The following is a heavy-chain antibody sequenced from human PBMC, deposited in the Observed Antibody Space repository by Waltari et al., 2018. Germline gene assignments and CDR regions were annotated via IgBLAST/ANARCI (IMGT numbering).Heavy chain of an antibody. CDR3: AISNPHIVARPGDYYYYMDV. Sequence: QVQLVQSGAEVKKPGASVNLSCKASGFTFATYFIHWVRQAPGQGLEWVGIINASCGTKTYAHKFQGRVTMTWDTSTRTVYMELSSLRSEDTAVYYCAISNPHIVARPGDYYYYMDVWGKGTTVTISS. CDR2: INASCGTK. D-gene: IGHD6-6*01. V-gene: IGHV1-46*01. CDR1: GFTFATYF. J-gene: IGHJ6*03.